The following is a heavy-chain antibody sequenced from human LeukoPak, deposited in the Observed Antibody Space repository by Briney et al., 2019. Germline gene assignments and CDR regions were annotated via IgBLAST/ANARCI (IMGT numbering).Heavy chain of an antibody. CDR2: ISSSSSTI. J-gene: IGHJ6*02. D-gene: IGHD3-9*01. CDR3: ARDHYDILTGYSYGMDV. CDR1: GFTFSSYS. V-gene: IGHV3-48*02. Sequence: PGGSLRLSCAASGFTFSSYSMNWVRQAPGKGLEWVSYISSSSSTIYYADSVKGRFTIPRDNAKNSLYLQMNSLRDEDTAVYYCARDHYDILTGYSYGMDVWGQGTTVTVSS.